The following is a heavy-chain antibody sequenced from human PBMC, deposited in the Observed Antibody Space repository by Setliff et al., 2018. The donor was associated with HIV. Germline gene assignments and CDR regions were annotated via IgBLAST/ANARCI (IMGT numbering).Heavy chain of an antibody. D-gene: IGHD3-10*01. CDR1: GFTFNRYS. CDR2: ISNSSRYY. J-gene: IGHJ3*01. CDR3: AREVLRGGDDAFGL. V-gene: IGHV3-21*01. Sequence: GGSLRLSCAASGFTFNRYSLNWVRQVPGRGPEWVASISNSSRYYWVKARYGDSVRGRFTISGDYAKNSVYLQMNSLRVEDSAVYYCAREVLRGGDDAFGLWGRGTVVTVSS.